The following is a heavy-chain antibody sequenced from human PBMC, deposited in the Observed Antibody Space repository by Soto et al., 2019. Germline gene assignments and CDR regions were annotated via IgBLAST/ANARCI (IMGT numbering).Heavy chain of an antibody. J-gene: IGHJ4*02. D-gene: IGHD5-18*01. Sequence: SETLSLTCTVSGGSISSFHWSWIRQPPGKGLEWIGSIYYSGSTYYSPSLKSRVTISVDTSKNQFSLKLSSVTAADTAVYYCSRGILVWGQGALVTVSS. CDR3: SRGILV. CDR2: IYYSGST. V-gene: IGHV4-59*08. CDR1: GGSISSFH.